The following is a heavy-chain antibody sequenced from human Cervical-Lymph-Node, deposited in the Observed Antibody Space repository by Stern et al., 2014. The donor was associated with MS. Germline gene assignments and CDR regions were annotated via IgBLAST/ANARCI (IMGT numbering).Heavy chain of an antibody. CDR2: IYYSGST. CDR1: DDSISSGDYY. D-gene: IGHD3-10*01. J-gene: IGHJ4*01. Sequence: MQLVESGPGLVKPSQTLSLTCTVSDDSISSGDYYWSWIRQSPGKGLEWIGCIYYSGSTYYNPSLKSRVAISVEKSKSQFSLKLSSVTAADTAVYYCAREYDGSGPLDCWGRGTLVTVSS. V-gene: IGHV4-30-4*01. CDR3: AREYDGSGPLDC.